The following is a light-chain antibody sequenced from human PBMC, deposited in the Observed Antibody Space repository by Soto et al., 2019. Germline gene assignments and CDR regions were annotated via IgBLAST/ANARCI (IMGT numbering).Light chain of an antibody. CDR3: QQYNSYPFT. CDR2: KAS. J-gene: IGKJ3*01. CDR1: QSISSW. Sequence: DIQMTQSPSTPSASVGDRVTITCRASQSISSWLAWYQQKPGKAPKLLIYKASSLESGVPSRFSGSGSGTEFTLTISSLQPDDFATYYCQQYNSYPFTFGPGTKVAIK. V-gene: IGKV1-5*03.